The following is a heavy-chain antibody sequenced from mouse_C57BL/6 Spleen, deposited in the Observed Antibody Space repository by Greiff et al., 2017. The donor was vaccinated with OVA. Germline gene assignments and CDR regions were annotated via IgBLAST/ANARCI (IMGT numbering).Heavy chain of an antibody. CDR2: ISSGGSYT. D-gene: IGHD4-1*01. CDR1: GFTFSSYG. Sequence: EVKLMESGGDLVKPGGSLKLSCAASGFTFSSYGMSWVRQTPDKRLEWVATISSGGSYTYYPDSVKGRFTISRDNAKNTLYLQMSSLKSEDTAMYYCARHGLGREECFDYWGQGTTLTVSS. V-gene: IGHV5-6*01. J-gene: IGHJ2*01. CDR3: ARHGLGREECFDY.